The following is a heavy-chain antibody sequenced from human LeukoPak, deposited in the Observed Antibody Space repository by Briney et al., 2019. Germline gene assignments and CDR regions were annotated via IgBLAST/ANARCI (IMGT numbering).Heavy chain of an antibody. CDR2: IYYSGST. V-gene: IGHV4-59*01. Sequence: PSETLSLTCAVYGGSFSGYYWSWIRQPPGKGLEWIGYIYYSGSTNYNPSLKSRVTISVDTSKNQFSLKLRSVTAADTAVYYCASVDYYASYFDYWGQGTLVTVSS. CDR1: GGSFSGYY. J-gene: IGHJ4*02. CDR3: ASVDYYASYFDY. D-gene: IGHD3-10*01.